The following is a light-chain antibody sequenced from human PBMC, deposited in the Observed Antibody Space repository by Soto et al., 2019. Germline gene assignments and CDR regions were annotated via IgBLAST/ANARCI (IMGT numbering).Light chain of an antibody. CDR3: QQYGSSPWT. V-gene: IGKV3-20*01. CDR1: QTIRSNS. J-gene: IGKJ1*01. Sequence: ETVLTQSPGTLSLSPGERATLSCRASQTIRSNSLAWYRQTPGQAPRLLIYGASNRATGIADRFSGSGSGTDFTLIISRLEPEDVALYYCQQYGSSPWTFGQGTKVEIK. CDR2: GAS.